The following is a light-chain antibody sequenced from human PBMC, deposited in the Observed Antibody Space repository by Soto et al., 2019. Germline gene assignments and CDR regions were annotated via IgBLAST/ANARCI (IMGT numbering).Light chain of an antibody. CDR2: LNSDGSH. Sequence: QSVLTQSPSASASLGASVKLTCTLSSGHSSYAIAWHQQQPEKGPRYLMKLNSDGSHSKGDGIPDRFSGSSSGAERYLTNSSLQSEDEADYYCQTWGTGVWVFGGGTQLTVL. J-gene: IGLJ3*02. V-gene: IGLV4-69*01. CDR1: SGHSSYA. CDR3: QTWGTGVWV.